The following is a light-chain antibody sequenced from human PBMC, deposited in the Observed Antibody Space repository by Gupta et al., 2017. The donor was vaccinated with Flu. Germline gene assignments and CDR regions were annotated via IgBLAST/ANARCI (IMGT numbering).Light chain of an antibody. V-gene: IGLV1-51*01. Sequence: QSVLTQPPSVSAAPGQKVTIACSGSSSNIENNFVSWYRQLQGTAPNLLIYEDIKRPSGIPDRFSASKSGTSATLAITGLQTGDEADYYCGTWDNNVRAWVFGGGTKVTVL. J-gene: IGLJ3*02. CDR3: GTWDNNVRAWV. CDR2: EDI. CDR1: SSNIENNF.